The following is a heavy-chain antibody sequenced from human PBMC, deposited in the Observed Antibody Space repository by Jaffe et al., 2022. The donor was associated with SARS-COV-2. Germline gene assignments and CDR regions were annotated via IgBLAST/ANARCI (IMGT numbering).Heavy chain of an antibody. CDR3: ARDEGPRGEKEWLRRGLFLDY. CDR2: IIPILGIA. CDR1: GGTFSSYT. J-gene: IGHJ4*02. V-gene: IGHV1-69*08. Sequence: QVQLVQSGAEVKKPGSSVKVSCKASGGTFSSYTISWVRQAPGQGLEWMGRIIPILGIANYAQKFQGRVTITADKSTSTAYMELSSLRSEDTAVYYCARDEGPRGEKEWLRRGLFLDYWGQGTLVTVSS. D-gene: IGHD5-12*01.